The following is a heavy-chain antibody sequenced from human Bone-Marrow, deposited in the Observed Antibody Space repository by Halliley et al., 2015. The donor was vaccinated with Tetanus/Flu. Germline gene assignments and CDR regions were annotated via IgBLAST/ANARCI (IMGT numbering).Heavy chain of an antibody. CDR3: ATAALESTYASDWFDP. V-gene: IGHV4-31*03. J-gene: IGHJ5*02. CDR2: LYDSGST. Sequence: LRLSCSVSGGSISSGGYYWSWIRQHPGKGLEWIGYLYDSGSTYYSPSLKSRVTISVDTSKNQFSLNLTSVTAADTAVYYCATAALESTYASDWFDPWGQGTLVTVSS. CDR1: GGSISSGGYY. D-gene: IGHD3-10*01.